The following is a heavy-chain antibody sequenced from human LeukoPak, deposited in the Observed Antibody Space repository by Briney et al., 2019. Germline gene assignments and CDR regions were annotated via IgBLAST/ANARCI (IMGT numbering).Heavy chain of an antibody. CDR2: IYYSVST. D-gene: IGHD3-22*01. J-gene: IGHJ3*02. CDR1: GGPLSSSSYY. V-gene: IGHV4-39*01. Sequence: SETLSLPCTVSGGPLSSSSYYWGWIRQPPGKGLEWIGSIYYSVSTYYTPSLKSRVTISVDTSKNQFSLTLSSVTAADTAMYYCARQTYYYDSSGGAFDIWGQGTMVTVSS. CDR3: ARQTYYYDSSGGAFDI.